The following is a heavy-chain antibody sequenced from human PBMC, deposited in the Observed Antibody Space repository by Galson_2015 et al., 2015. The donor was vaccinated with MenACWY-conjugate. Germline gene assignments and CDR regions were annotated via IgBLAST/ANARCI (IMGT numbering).Heavy chain of an antibody. CDR2: IYYSGNS. J-gene: IGHJ4*02. V-gene: IGHV4-59*01. CDR3: ARVGDYSLKD. Sequence: ETLSLTCTVSGGSISGYYWSWIRPPPGKGLEWIGHIYYSGNSNYNPSLKSRVTISVDTSKNQFSLKLSSVTAADTAVYYCARVGDYSLKDWGQGTLVTVSS. CDR1: GGSISGYY. D-gene: IGHD4-17*01.